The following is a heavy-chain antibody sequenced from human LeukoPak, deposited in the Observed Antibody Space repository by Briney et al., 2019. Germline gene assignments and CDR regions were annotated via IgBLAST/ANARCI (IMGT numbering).Heavy chain of an antibody. J-gene: IGHJ4*02. CDR1: GFTFSTYS. D-gene: IGHD5/OR15-5a*01. V-gene: IGHV3-48*02. CDR2: ISSSGSTI. CDR3: ARTRSIDY. Sequence: GGSLRLSCEASGFTFSTYSMNWVRQAPGKGLEWVSYISSSGSTIYYADSVKGRFTISRDNAKNSISLQMNSLRDEDTAVYYCARTRSIDYWGQGTLVTVSS.